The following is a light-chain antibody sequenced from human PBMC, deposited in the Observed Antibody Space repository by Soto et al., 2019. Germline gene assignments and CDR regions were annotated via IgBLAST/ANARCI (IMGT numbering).Light chain of an antibody. CDR3: QQYGNSPRT. V-gene: IGKV3-20*01. CDR1: QSVTSNY. J-gene: IGKJ1*01. CDR2: GAS. Sequence: EIVLTQSPGTLSLSPGERAILSCRASQSVTSNYLAWYRQRPGQAPSLLIYGASSRATGIPDRFSGSVSGTDFNLTISGLEPEDYAVYYCQQYGNSPRTFGQGTRVEI.